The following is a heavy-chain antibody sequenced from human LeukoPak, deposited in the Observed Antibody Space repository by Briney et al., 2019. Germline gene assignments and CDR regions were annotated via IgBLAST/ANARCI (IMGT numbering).Heavy chain of an antibody. CDR1: GGSISSSSYY. D-gene: IGHD3-10*01. J-gene: IGHJ4*02. CDR2: IYYSGST. V-gene: IGHV4-39*07. CDR3: ARDLGWFGELLSVY. Sequence: SETLSLTCTVSGGSISSSSYYWGWIRQPPGKGLEWIGIIYYSGSTYYNPSLKSRVTISVDTSKNQFSLKLSSVTAADTAVYYFARDLGWFGELLSVYWGQGTLVTVSS.